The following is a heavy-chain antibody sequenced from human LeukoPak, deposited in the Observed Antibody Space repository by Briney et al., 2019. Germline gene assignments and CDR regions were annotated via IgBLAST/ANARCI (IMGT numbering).Heavy chain of an antibody. V-gene: IGHV1-69*13. CDR2: IIPSFGTA. Sequence: GASVKVSCKASGGTFSSYAISWVRQAPGQGLEWMGGIIPSFGTANYAQKFQGRVTITADESTSTAYIELSRLRSEDTAVYYCARERVVEMATIGRDYYYYYMDVWGKGTTVTVSS. D-gene: IGHD5-24*01. J-gene: IGHJ6*03. CDR1: GGTFSSYA. CDR3: ARERVVEMATIGRDYYYYYMDV.